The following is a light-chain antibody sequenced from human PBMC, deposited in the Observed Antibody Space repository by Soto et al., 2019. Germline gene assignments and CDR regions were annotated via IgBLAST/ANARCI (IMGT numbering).Light chain of an antibody. CDR1: SSNIGSNT. CDR2: SNE. J-gene: IGLJ3*02. CDR3: AAWDDSLKGLWV. V-gene: IGLV1-44*01. Sequence: QSVLTQPPSASGTPGQRVTISCSGSSSNIGSNTVNWYQQLPTTAPKLLIYSNEQRPSGVPDRFSGSKSGTSASLAISGLQSEDEADYYCAAWDDSLKGLWVFGGGTKLTVL.